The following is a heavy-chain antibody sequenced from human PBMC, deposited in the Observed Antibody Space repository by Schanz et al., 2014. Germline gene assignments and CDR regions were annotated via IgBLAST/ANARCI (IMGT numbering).Heavy chain of an antibody. CDR3: AKGRFGELSAFDI. CDR2: ITGASDHI. J-gene: IGHJ3*02. Sequence: EVQLVESGGGLVKPGGSLRLSCASSGFSFTTYAMNWVRQAPGKGLEWVSGITGASDHIDYAESVKGRFTISRDNSKNTLYLQMNSLRAEDTAVYYCAKGRFGELSAFDIWGQGTMVTVSS. CDR1: GFSFTTYA. V-gene: IGHV3-23*04. D-gene: IGHD3-10*01.